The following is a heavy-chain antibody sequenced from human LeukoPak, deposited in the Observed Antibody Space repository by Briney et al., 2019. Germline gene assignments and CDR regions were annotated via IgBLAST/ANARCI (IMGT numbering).Heavy chain of an antibody. CDR2: ISWNSGSI. CDR3: AREMGGYPFDY. J-gene: IGHJ4*02. D-gene: IGHD5-12*01. V-gene: IGHV3-9*01. Sequence: GRSLRLSCAASGFTFDDYAMHWVRQAPGKGLEWVSGISWNSGSIGYADSVKGRFTISRDNAKNSLYLQMNSLRAEDTAVYYCAREMGGYPFDYWGQGTLVTVSS. CDR1: GFTFDDYA.